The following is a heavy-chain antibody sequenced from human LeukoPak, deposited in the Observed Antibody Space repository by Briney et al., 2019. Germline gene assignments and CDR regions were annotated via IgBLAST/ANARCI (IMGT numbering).Heavy chain of an antibody. CDR2: ISYDGSNK. CDR3: AKEVGRKVVPVADNWFDP. D-gene: IGHD2-2*01. V-gene: IGHV3-30-3*01. J-gene: IGHJ5*02. CDR1: GFTFSSYA. Sequence: GGSLRLSCAASGFTFSSYAMHWVRQAPGKGLEWVAVISYDGSNKYYADSVKGRFTISRDNSKNTLYLQMNSLRAEDTAVYYCAKEVGRKVVPVADNWFDPWGQGTLVTVSS.